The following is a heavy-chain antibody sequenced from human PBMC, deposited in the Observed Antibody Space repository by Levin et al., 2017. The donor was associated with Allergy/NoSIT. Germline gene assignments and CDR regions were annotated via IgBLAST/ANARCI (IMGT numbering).Heavy chain of an antibody. Sequence: MPSETLSLTCAVSSSNTYQYWDWIRQPPGGGLEWIGTMRSAGTSAFSSSLQSRVTLSVDASKRNLSLTLKSVTAADTAVYYCATRNWGLGYDYWGQGILVTVSS. V-gene: IGHV4-39*02. CDR1: SSNTYQY. D-gene: IGHD7-27*01. CDR3: ATRNWGLGYDY. J-gene: IGHJ4*02. CDR2: MRSAGTS.